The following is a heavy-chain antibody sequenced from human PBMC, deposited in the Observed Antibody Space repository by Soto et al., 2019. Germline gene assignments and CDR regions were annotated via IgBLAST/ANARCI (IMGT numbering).Heavy chain of an antibody. CDR3: ARVKWPGYYNSFYY. CDR2: TRNKANSYTT. D-gene: IGHD1-26*01. J-gene: IGHJ4*02. Sequence: EVQLVESGGGLVQPGGSLRLSCAASGFTFSDHYMDWVRQAPGKGLEWVGRTRNKANSYTTEYAASVKGRFTISRDDSNNSLYLQMNSLKTEDTAVYYCARVKWPGYYNSFYYWGQGTLVTVSS. V-gene: IGHV3-72*01. CDR1: GFTFSDHY.